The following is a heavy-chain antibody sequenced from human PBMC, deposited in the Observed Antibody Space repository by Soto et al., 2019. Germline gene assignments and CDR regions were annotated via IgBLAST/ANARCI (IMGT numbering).Heavy chain of an antibody. D-gene: IGHD4-17*01. V-gene: IGHV4-31*03. CDR3: ARAYGFKGVVHY. Sequence: SETLSLTCTVSGGSISSGGYYWSWIRQHPEKGLEWIGYIYNSGSTYYNPSLKSRVTISVDTSKNKLSLKLSSVTAADTAVYYCARAYGFKGVVHYWGQGNLVTVSS. CDR2: IYNSGST. J-gene: IGHJ4*02. CDR1: GGSISSGGYY.